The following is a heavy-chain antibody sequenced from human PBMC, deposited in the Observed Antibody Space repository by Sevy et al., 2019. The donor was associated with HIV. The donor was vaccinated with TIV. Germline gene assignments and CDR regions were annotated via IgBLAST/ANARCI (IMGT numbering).Heavy chain of an antibody. J-gene: IGHJ4*02. D-gene: IGHD2-2*01. CDR2: IYYSGST. CDR3: ARGVNVVPAAMIYFDY. V-gene: IGHV4-59*01. Sequence: PETLSLTCTVSGGSISSYYWSWIRQPPGKGLEWIGYIYYSGSTNYNPSLKSRVTISVDTSKNQFSLKLSSVTAADTAVYYCARGVNVVPAAMIYFDYWGQGTLVTVSS. CDR1: GGSISSYY.